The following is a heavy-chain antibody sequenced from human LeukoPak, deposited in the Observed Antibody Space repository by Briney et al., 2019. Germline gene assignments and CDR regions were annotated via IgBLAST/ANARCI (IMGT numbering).Heavy chain of an antibody. D-gene: IGHD6-19*01. CDR2: IYYSGST. V-gene: IGHV4-31*03. Sequence: SETLSLTCTVSGGPISSGGYYWSWIRQHPGKGLEWIGYIYYSGSTYYNPSLKSRVTTSVDTSKNQFSLKLSSVTAADTAVYYCARVSSSGWYWFDPWGQGTLVTVSS. CDR1: GGPISSGGYY. CDR3: ARVSSSGWYWFDP. J-gene: IGHJ5*02.